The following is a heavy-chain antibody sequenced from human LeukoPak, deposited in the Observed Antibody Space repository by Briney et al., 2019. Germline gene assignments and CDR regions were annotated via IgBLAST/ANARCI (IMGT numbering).Heavy chain of an antibody. CDR1: GFTFSSYG. CDR2: IRYDGSNK. J-gene: IGHJ4*02. D-gene: IGHD1-26*01. V-gene: IGHV3-30*02. Sequence: GGSLRLSCAASGFTFSSYGMDWVRQAPGKGLEWVAFIRYDGSNKYYADSVKGRFTISRDNSKNTLYLQMNSLRGEDTAVYYCAKDSSGSYYGKSDFWGQGTLVAVSS. CDR3: AKDSSGSYYGKSDF.